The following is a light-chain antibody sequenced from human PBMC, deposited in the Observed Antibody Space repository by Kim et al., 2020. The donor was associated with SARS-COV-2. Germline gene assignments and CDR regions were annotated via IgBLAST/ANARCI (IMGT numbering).Light chain of an antibody. CDR2: HTT. V-gene: IGLV7-46*01. Sequence: QAVVTHEPSLTVSPGETVTLTCGSSTGAVTSGHYPYWFQQKPGQAPRTLIYHTTNRHSWTPARFSGSLLGGKAALTLSGAQPEDEAEYYCLLFYSGAGIFGGGTQLTVL. CDR3: LLFYSGAGI. CDR1: TGAVTSGHY. J-gene: IGLJ2*01.